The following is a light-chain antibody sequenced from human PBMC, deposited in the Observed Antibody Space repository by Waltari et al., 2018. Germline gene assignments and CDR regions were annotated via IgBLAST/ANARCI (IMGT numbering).Light chain of an antibody. CDR3: LQYNNWPRA. J-gene: IGKJ1*01. Sequence: EIVMTQSPATLSVSPGERATLSCRASQSISSYLAWYQQKPGQAPRLLIYDTSTRATGIPVRFRGSGSGTEFTLTISSLQSEDFAVYYCLQYNNWPRAFGQGTKVEIK. CDR1: QSISSY. CDR2: DTS. V-gene: IGKV3-15*01.